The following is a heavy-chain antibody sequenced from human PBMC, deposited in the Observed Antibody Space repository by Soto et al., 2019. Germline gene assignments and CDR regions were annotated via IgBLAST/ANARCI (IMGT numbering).Heavy chain of an antibody. V-gene: IGHV1-69*06. CDR1: GGTFSSYA. J-gene: IGHJ6*02. D-gene: IGHD3-10*01. CDR3: VRESYYYGSGSYFVPYYYYGMDV. Sequence: RASVKVSCKASGGTFSSYAISWVRQAPGQGLEWMGGIIPIFGTANYAQKFQGRVTITADKSTSTAYMELSSLRSEDTAVYYCVRESYYYGSGSYFVPYYYYGMDVWGQGTTVTVS. CDR2: IIPIFGTA.